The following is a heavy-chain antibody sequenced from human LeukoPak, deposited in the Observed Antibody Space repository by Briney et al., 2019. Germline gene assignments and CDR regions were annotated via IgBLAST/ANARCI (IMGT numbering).Heavy chain of an antibody. Sequence: ASVKVSCKASGYTFTSYDINWVRQATGQGLEWMGWMNPNSGNTGYAQKFQGRVTMTRNTSISTAYMELSSLRSEDTAAYYCARGSPSYCGGDCYPDDAFDIWGQGTMVTVSS. J-gene: IGHJ3*02. CDR2: MNPNSGNT. D-gene: IGHD2-21*02. V-gene: IGHV1-8*01. CDR3: ARGSPSYCGGDCYPDDAFDI. CDR1: GYTFTSYD.